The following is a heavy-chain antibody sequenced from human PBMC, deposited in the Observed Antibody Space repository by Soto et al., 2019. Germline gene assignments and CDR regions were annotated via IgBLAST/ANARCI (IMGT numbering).Heavy chain of an antibody. Sequence: EVQLLESGGGLVQPGGSLRLSCAASGFTFSSYAMSWVRQAPGKGLEWVSAISGSGGSTYYADSVKGGFTISRDNSKNTLYMKMNILRAEDTAVYYCAKESMLGGDFDYWGQGTLVTVSS. D-gene: IGHD2-21*01. CDR1: GFTFSSYA. CDR2: ISGSGGST. J-gene: IGHJ4*02. V-gene: IGHV3-23*01. CDR3: AKESMLGGDFDY.